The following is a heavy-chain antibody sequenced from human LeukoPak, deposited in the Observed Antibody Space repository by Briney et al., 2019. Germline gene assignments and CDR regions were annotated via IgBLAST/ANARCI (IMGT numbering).Heavy chain of an antibody. V-gene: IGHV3-21*01. D-gene: IGHD3-9*01. CDR3: ARDRLSQLRYFDWLPHLDAFDI. Sequence: PGGSLRLSCAASGFTFSSYSMNWFRQAPGKGLEWVSSISSSSSYIYYADSVKGRFTISRDNAKISLYLQMNSLRAEDTAVYYCARDRLSQLRYFDWLPHLDAFDIWGQGTMVTVSS. CDR1: GFTFSSYS. CDR2: ISSSSSYI. J-gene: IGHJ3*02.